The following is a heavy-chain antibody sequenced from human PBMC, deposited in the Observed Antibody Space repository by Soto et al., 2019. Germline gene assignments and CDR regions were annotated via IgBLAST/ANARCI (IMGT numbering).Heavy chain of an antibody. J-gene: IGHJ4*02. CDR1: GFTFSSYS. CDR2: ISSIISTI. V-gene: IGHV3-48*02. CDR3: ARGTETSSRCPDY. D-gene: IGHD6-13*01. Sequence: GGSLRLSCAASGFTFSSYSMNWVRQAPVNGLEFVSYISSIISTIYYADSVKGRFTISRYNAKNSLYLQMNSLRDDGTAVYFCARGTETSSRCPDYWGQGTLVTVSS.